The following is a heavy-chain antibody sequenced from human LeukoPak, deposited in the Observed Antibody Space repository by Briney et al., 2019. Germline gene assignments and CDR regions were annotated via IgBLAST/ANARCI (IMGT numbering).Heavy chain of an antibody. Sequence: SETPSLTCAVYGGSFSCYYWSWIRQPPGKGLEWIGEINHSGSTNYNPSLKSRVTISVDTSKNQFSLKLSSVTAADTAVYYCARGSIAAADSFGYWGQGTLVTVSS. CDR1: GGSFSCYY. CDR2: INHSGST. V-gene: IGHV4-34*01. D-gene: IGHD6-13*01. CDR3: ARGSIAAADSFGY. J-gene: IGHJ4*02.